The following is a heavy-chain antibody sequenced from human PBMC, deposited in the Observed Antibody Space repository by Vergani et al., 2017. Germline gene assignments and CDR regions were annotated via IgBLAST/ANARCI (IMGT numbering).Heavy chain of an antibody. Sequence: QVQLQESGPGLVKPSETLSLTCIVSGGSISPYYWSWIRQPAGKGLEWIGRIYTSESTNYNPSLQSRVTMSVDTSNNQFSLRLSSVTAADTAVYYCARGWVSGWYGELGYWGQGILVTVSS. CDR2: IYTSEST. V-gene: IGHV4-4*07. D-gene: IGHD6-19*01. CDR3: ARGWVSGWYGELGY. CDR1: GGSISPYY. J-gene: IGHJ4*02.